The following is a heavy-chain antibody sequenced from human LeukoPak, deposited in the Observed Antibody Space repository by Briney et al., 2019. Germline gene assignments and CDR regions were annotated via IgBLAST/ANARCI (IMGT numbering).Heavy chain of an antibody. CDR1: GYTFTSYY. CDR3: ARAKGVVRGVIIFWFDP. Sequence: GASVKVSCKASGYTFTSYYMHWVRQAPGQGLEWMGIINPSGGSTSYAQKFQGRVTMTRDMSTSTVYMELSSLRSEDTAVYYCARAKGVVRGVIIFWFDPWGQGTLVTVSS. V-gene: IGHV1-46*01. CDR2: INPSGGST. D-gene: IGHD3-10*01. J-gene: IGHJ5*02.